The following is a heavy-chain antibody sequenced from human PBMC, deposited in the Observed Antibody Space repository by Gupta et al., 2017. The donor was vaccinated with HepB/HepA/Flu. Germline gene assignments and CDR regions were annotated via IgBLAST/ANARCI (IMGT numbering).Heavy chain of an antibody. Sequence: QVQLQESGPGLVKPSETLSLTCTVSSGSISGTFWNWIRQPAGKGLEWIGRFYSSGDTIYNPSLKSRVTMSVDTSKNQFSLNLRSVTAADTAVYYCARGSPHYYHYMDVWGKGTTVTVS. CDR3: ARGSPHYYHYMDV. V-gene: IGHV4-4*07. J-gene: IGHJ6*03. CDR1: SGSISGTF. CDR2: FYSSGDT.